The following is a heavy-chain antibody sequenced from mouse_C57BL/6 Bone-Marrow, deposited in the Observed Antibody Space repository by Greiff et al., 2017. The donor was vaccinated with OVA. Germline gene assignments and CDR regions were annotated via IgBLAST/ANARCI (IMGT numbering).Heavy chain of an antibody. D-gene: IGHD2-5*01. CDR2: IWRGGST. V-gene: IGHV2-5*01. Sequence: QVQLQQSGPGLVQPSQSLSITCTVSGFSLTSYGVHWLRQSPGKGLEWLGVIWRGGSTDYNAAFMSRLSITKDNSKSQVFFKMNSLQADDTAIYYCAKMAGSNYFYAMDYWGQGTSVTVSS. CDR1: GFSLTSYG. CDR3: AKMAGSNYFYAMDY. J-gene: IGHJ4*01.